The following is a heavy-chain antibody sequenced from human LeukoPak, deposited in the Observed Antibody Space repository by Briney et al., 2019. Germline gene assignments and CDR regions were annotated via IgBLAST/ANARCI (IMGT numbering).Heavy chain of an antibody. Sequence: EASVKVSCKASGYTFTSYGISWVRQAPGQGLEWMGGIIPIFGTANYAQKFQGRVTITADESTSTAYMELSSLRSEDTAVYYCAREQQLGYYFDYWGQGTLVTVSS. CDR3: AREQQLGYYFDY. CDR2: IIPIFGTA. J-gene: IGHJ4*02. V-gene: IGHV1-69*13. D-gene: IGHD6-13*01. CDR1: GYTFTSYG.